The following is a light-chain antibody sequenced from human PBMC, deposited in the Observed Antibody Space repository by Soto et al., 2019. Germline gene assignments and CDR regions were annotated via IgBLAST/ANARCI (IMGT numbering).Light chain of an antibody. J-gene: IGLJ3*02. CDR3: QTWGTGIEV. CDR1: SGHSSYT. V-gene: IGLV4-69*01. Sequence: QSVLTQSPSASASLGASVKLTCTLSSGHSSYTIAWNQQQPEKGPRYLMTLNSDGSHSKGDGIPDRFSGSSSGAERYLSISSLQSEDEADYYCQTWGTGIEVFGGGTKLTVL. CDR2: LNSDGSH.